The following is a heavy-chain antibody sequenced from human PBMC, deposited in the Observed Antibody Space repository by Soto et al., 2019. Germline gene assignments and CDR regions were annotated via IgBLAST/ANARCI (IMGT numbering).Heavy chain of an antibody. J-gene: IGHJ4*02. CDR1: GGSISSTSYY. Sequence: QLQLQESGPGLVKPSETLSLTCTVSGGSISSTSYYWGWVRQPPGKGLEWIGAIYTGGSTYYNPSLKSRTTISVDTSKNQFSLKLSSVTATDTAVYYCARHVHGYCSSPSCHTDYWGQGTLVTVSS. V-gene: IGHV4-39*01. CDR3: ARHVHGYCSSPSCHTDY. D-gene: IGHD2-2*02. CDR2: IYTGGST.